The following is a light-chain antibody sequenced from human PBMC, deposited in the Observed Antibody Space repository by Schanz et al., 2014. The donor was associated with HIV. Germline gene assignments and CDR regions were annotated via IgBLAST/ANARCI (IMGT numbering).Light chain of an antibody. CDR2: DVD. CDR3: CSYAGARHWV. J-gene: IGLJ3*02. V-gene: IGLV2-14*03. Sequence: QSALTQPPSASGSPGQSVTISCTGTSSDVGGYNYVSWYQQHPGKAPKLIIYDVDNRPSGVSSRFSASKSGNTASLTISGLQAEDEADYYCCSYAGARHWVFGGGTKLTVL. CDR1: SSDVGGYNY.